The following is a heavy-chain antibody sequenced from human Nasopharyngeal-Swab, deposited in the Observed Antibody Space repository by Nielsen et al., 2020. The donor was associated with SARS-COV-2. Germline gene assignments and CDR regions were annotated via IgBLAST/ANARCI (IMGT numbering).Heavy chain of an antibody. Sequence: GSPRLSCAASGFTFSGSAMHWVRQASGKGLEWVGRIRSKANSYATAYAASVKGRFTISRDDSKNTAYLQMNSLKTEDTAVYYCTGGVTMVRHWGQGTLVTVSS. CDR1: GFTFSGSA. CDR2: IRSKANSYAT. V-gene: IGHV3-73*01. CDR3: TGGVTMVRH. J-gene: IGHJ4*02. D-gene: IGHD3-10*01.